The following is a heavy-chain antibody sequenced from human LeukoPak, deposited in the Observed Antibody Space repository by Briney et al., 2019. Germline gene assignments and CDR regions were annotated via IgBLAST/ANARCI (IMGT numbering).Heavy chain of an antibody. Sequence: GGSLRLSCAASGFTFNTYSMNWVRQAPGKGLEWVSYISSSGRATYYADSVQGRFTISRDNAKTSLSLQMNSLRAEDTAVYFCAKYVVGGSTYYFDYWGQGTTVTVSS. CDR1: GFTFNTYS. CDR3: AKYVVGGSTYYFDY. CDR2: ISSSGRAT. D-gene: IGHD2-2*01. J-gene: IGHJ4*03. V-gene: IGHV3-48*01.